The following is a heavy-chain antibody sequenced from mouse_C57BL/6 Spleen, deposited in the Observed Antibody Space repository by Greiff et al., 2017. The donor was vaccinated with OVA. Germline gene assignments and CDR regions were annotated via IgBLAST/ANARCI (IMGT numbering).Heavy chain of an antibody. CDR2: IHPNSGST. D-gene: IGHD1-1*01. J-gene: IGHJ2*01. Sequence: QVHVKQPGAELVKPGASVKLSCKASGYTFTSYWMHWVKQRPGQGLEWIGMIHPNSGSTNYNEKFKSKATLTVDKSSSTAYMQLSSLTSEDSAVYYCARRTTVVAYYFDYWGQGTTLTVSS. V-gene: IGHV1-64*01. CDR1: GYTFTSYW. CDR3: ARRTTVVAYYFDY.